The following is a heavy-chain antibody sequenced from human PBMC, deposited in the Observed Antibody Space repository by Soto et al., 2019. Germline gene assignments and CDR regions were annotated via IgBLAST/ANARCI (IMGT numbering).Heavy chain of an antibody. CDR1: GFTFSSFG. CDR3: ARVTQAVAADY. J-gene: IGHJ4*02. V-gene: IGHV3-30*03. D-gene: IGHD6-19*01. Sequence: GGSLRLSCAASGFTFSSFGMHWVRQAPGKGLEWVAVISYDGNNRYYADSVKGRFTISRDNSKNTLYLQMNSLRAEDTAVYYCARVTQAVAADYWGQGTLVTVSS. CDR2: ISYDGNNR.